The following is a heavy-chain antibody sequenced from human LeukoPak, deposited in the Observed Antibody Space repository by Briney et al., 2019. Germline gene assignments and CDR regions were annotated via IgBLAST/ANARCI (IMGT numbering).Heavy chain of an antibody. V-gene: IGHV1-69*04. D-gene: IGHD2-21*01. CDR1: GGTFSNFA. CDR2: IIPILATT. J-gene: IGHJ4*02. Sequence: SVKVSCKASGGTFSNFAFSWVRQAPGQGLEWMGRIIPILATTNHAQKFQDRVTLTADKSTSTAYMELSSLRSEDTAVYYCARAPGGGDYLDYWGQGTLVTVSS. CDR3: ARAPGGGDYLDY.